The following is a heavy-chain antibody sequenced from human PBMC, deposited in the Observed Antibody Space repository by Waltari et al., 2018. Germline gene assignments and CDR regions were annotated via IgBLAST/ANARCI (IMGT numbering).Heavy chain of an antibody. D-gene: IGHD3-3*01. CDR2: IDHSGST. V-gene: IGHV4-38-2*01. Sequence: QVQLQESGPGLVKPSETLSLTCAVSGYSISSGYYWGWIRQPPGKGLEWIGSIDHSGSTYYNPSLKSRVTISVDTAKNQFSLKLSSVTAADTAVYYCARHFLEWYAFDIWGQGTMVTVSS. CDR1: GYSISSGYY. CDR3: ARHFLEWYAFDI. J-gene: IGHJ3*02.